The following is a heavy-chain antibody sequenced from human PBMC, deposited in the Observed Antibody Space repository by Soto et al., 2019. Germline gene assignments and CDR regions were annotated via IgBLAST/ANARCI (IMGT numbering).Heavy chain of an antibody. J-gene: IGHJ4*02. CDR2: IYPDDSET. V-gene: IGHV5-51*01. CDR3: ARQPGAAAGSDY. CDR1: GYIFSTYW. Sequence: GESLKLSCKGSGYIFSTYWIAWVRQMPGKGLEWMGIIYPDDSETRYSPSFQGQVTISVDKSTSTAYLQWSSLKASDSAMYYCARQPGAAAGSDYWGLGTLVTVSS. D-gene: IGHD6-13*01.